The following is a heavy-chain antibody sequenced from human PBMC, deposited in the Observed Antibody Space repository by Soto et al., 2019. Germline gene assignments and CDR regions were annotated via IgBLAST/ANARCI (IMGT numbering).Heavy chain of an antibody. Sequence: SETLSLTCTVSGGSISSYYWSWIRQPPGKGLEWIGYIYYSGSTYYNPSLKSRVTISVDTSKNQFSLKLSSVTAADTAVYYCARDNWNRYYGMDVWGQGTTVTVSS. J-gene: IGHJ6*02. CDR3: ARDNWNRYYGMDV. CDR1: GGSISSYY. V-gene: IGHV4-59*12. D-gene: IGHD1-20*01. CDR2: IYYSGST.